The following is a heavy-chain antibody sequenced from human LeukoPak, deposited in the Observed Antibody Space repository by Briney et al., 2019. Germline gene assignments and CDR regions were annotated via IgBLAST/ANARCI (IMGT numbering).Heavy chain of an antibody. CDR2: ISSSSSYI. V-gene: IGHV3-21*01. CDR3: ARDGAVTNGRYFDY. Sequence: GGSLRLSCVDSGFTFSTYSMNWVRQAPGKGLEWVSSISSSSSYIYYGDSVKGRFTISRDNAKNSLYLQMNSLRAEDTAVYYCARDGAVTNGRYFDYWGQGTLVTVSP. CDR1: GFTFSTYS. J-gene: IGHJ4*02. D-gene: IGHD4-17*01.